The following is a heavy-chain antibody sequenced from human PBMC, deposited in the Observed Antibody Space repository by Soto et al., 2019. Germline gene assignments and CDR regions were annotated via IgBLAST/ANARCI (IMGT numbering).Heavy chain of an antibody. V-gene: IGHV3-23*01. Sequence: PGGSLRLSCGASEFTFSNYAMSWVRQAPGKGLEWVSAISYGGGTTYYADSVKGRFIISRDNSKNTLYLQMNSLRAEDTAVYYCAKNPGYYYDGTGYHFDYWGQGTLVTVSS. CDR3: AKNPGYYYDGTGYHFDY. CDR2: ISYGGGTT. J-gene: IGHJ4*02. D-gene: IGHD3-22*01. CDR1: EFTFSNYA.